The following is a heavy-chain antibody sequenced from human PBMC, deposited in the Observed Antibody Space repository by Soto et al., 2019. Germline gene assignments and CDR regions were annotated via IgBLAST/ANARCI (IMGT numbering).Heavy chain of an antibody. CDR2: ISGSGGST. V-gene: IGHV3-23*01. D-gene: IGHD5-18*01. CDR3: AKGPRIPLSLTNLFDP. CDR1: GFTFSSYA. J-gene: IGHJ5*02. Sequence: GGSLRLSCAASGFTFSSYAMSWVRQAPGKGLEWVSAISGSGGSTYYEDSVKGRFTISRDNSKNTLYLQMNSLRAEDTAVYYCAKGPRIPLSLTNLFDPWGQGTLVTVS.